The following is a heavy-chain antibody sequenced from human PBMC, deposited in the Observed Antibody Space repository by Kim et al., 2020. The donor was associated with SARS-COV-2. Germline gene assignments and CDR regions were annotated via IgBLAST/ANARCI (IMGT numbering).Heavy chain of an antibody. J-gene: IGHJ6*03. CDR1: GGSFSGYY. V-gene: IGHV4-34*01. Sequence: SETLSLTCAVYGGSFSGYYWSWIRQPPGKGLEWIGEINHSGSTNYNPSLKSRVTISVDTSKNQFSLKLSSVTAADTAVYYCARGCYYGSGSFRAAYYYY. CDR2: INHSGST. D-gene: IGHD3-10*01. CDR3: ARGCYYGSGSFRAAYYYY.